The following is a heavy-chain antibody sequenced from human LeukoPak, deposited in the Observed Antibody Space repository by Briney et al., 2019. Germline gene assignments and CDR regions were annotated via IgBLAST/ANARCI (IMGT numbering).Heavy chain of an antibody. CDR2: ISWNGGSV. D-gene: IGHD3-22*01. J-gene: IGHJ6*03. Sequence: PGRSLRLSCVVSGFTFDDYAMHWVRQGPGKGLEWVSGISWNGGSVDYADSVKGRFTISRDNAKNSLYLQMNSLRAEDTAVYYCARGYDSSGYYPIHMDVWGKGTTVTISS. V-gene: IGHV3-9*01. CDR3: ARGYDSSGYYPIHMDV. CDR1: GFTFDDYA.